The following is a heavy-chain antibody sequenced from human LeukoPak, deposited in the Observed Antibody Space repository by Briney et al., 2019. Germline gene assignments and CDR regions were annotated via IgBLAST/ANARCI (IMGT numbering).Heavy chain of an antibody. CDR1: GFIFTDYW. CDR3: ARDGIFGVVRYYYYMDV. CDR2: ISGDGRGT. Sequence: PGGSMRLSCAASGFIFTDYWMHWVRQGPGKELVWVARISGDGRGTTYADSVKGRFTISRDNAKSTAFLQMKSLRAEDTAVYYCARDGIFGVVRYYYYMDVWGKGTTVTVSS. D-gene: IGHD3-3*01. J-gene: IGHJ6*03. V-gene: IGHV3-74*01.